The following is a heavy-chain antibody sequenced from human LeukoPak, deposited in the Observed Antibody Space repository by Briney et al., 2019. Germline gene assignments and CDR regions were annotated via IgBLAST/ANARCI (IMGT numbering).Heavy chain of an antibody. V-gene: IGHV3-23*01. CDR1: GFTFSSYA. CDR2: ISGSDGST. CDR3: AKDPMTTVIYYFEY. D-gene: IGHD4-17*01. Sequence: GGSLRLSCAASGFTFSSYARSWVRQAPGKGLEWVSAISGSDGSTYYADSVKGRFTISRDNSKNTLYLQMNSLRAEVTAVYYCAKDPMTTVIYYFEYWGQGTLVTVSS. J-gene: IGHJ4*02.